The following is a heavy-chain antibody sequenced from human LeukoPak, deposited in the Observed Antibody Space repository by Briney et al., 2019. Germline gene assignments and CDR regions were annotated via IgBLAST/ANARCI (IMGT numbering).Heavy chain of an antibody. J-gene: IGHJ3*02. CDR1: GDSISSSPYY. CDR3: AKRPVAGVIANAFDI. CDR2: ISYSGDT. D-gene: IGHD6-19*01. Sequence: SETLSLTCTVSGDSISSSPYYWGWIRQPPGKGLEWIGSISYSGDTYYNPSLKSRVTISGDTSKNQVPLKLSSVTAADTAFYYCAKRPVAGVIANAFDIWGQGTMVTVSS. V-gene: IGHV4-39*01.